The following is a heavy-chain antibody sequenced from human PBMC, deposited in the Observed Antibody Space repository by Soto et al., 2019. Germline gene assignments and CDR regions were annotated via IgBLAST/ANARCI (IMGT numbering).Heavy chain of an antibody. CDR2: ITHFGGT. D-gene: IGHD1-26*01. CDR3: AGGRGNVWELPVH. J-gene: IGHJ4*02. CDR1: VGSLSGSH. V-gene: IGHV4-34*01. Sequence: QVQVQQWGAGLLKPSETLSLTCEVFVGSLSGSHWTWIRQSPGEGLEWIGEITHFGGTNSNPSLKSRVTISADTSKNLFSLNLTSVTAADTAVYYCAGGRGNVWELPVHWGQGTLVTVSS.